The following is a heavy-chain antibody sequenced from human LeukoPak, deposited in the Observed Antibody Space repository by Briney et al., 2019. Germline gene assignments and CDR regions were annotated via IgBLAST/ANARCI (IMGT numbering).Heavy chain of an antibody. CDR2: ISWDGGST. Sequence: GGSLRLSCAASGFTFDDYAIHWVRQAPGKGLEWVSLISWDGGSTYYADSVKGRFTISRDNSKNSLYLQMNSLRAEDTAVYYCAKTPSPPRYGDYVYYYYYYMDVWGKGTTVTISS. CDR1: GFTFDDYA. J-gene: IGHJ6*03. V-gene: IGHV3-43D*03. D-gene: IGHD4-17*01. CDR3: AKTPSPPRYGDYVYYYYYYMDV.